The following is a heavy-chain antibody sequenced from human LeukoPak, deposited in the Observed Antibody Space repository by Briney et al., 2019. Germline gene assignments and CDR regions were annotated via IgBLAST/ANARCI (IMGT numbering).Heavy chain of an antibody. CDR2: VKPSNGDT. J-gene: IGHJ4*02. CDR3: ARGRSREDSDGYCHFDT. D-gene: IGHD2-21*01. Sequence: GASVKVSCKASGYAFTDYYIHWVRQAPGQGPEWMGWVKPSNGDTNFAQKFQGRVAMTRDTSINSAYLDLNNLRSDDTAVYYCARGRSREDSDGYCHFDTWGQGTLVSVSS. V-gene: IGHV1-2*02. CDR1: GYAFTDYY.